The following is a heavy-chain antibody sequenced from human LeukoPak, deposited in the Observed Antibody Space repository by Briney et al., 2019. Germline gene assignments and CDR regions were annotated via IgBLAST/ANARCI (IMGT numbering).Heavy chain of an antibody. J-gene: IGHJ4*02. CDR2: IRYDGSNK. V-gene: IGHV3-30*02. Sequence: QPGGSLRLSCAASGFTFSSYGMHWVRQAPGKGLEWVAFIRYDGSNKYYADSVKGRFTISRDNSKDTLYLQMSSLRLEDTGVYYCAKEGGDGSPFDYWGQGILVTVSS. CDR1: GFTFSSYG. CDR3: AKEGGDGSPFDY. D-gene: IGHD5-24*01.